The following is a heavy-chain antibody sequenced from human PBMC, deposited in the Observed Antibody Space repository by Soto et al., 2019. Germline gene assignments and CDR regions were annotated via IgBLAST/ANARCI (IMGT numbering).Heavy chain of an antibody. CDR3: ARGGEQWLVFDY. V-gene: IGHV4-59*12. J-gene: IGHJ4*02. CDR1: VGSISSYY. CDR2: IYYSGST. Sequence: PSETLSLTCTVSVGSISSYYWSWIRQPPGKGLERIGYIYYSGSTNYNPSLKSRVTISVDTSKNQFSLKLSSVTAADTAVYYCARGGEQWLVFDYWGQGTLVTVSS. D-gene: IGHD6-19*01.